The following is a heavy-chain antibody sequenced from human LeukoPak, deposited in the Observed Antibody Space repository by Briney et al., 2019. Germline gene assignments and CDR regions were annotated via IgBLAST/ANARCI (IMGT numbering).Heavy chain of an antibody. Sequence: SVKVSCKASGYTFTGYYMHWVRQAPGQGLEWMGGIIPIFGTANYAQKFQGRVTITADESTSTAYMELSSLRSEDTAVYYCARGPNTMATMGFDYWGQGTLVTVSS. CDR2: IIPIFGTA. V-gene: IGHV1-69*13. CDR3: ARGPNTMATMGFDY. J-gene: IGHJ4*02. CDR1: GYTFTGYY. D-gene: IGHD5-24*01.